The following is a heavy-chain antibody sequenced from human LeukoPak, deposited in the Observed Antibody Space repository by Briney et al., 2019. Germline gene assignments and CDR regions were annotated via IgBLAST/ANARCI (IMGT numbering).Heavy chain of an antibody. V-gene: IGHV3-23*01. CDR1: GFSFSSYA. CDR2: IDASGGAT. Sequence: GESLRLSCAASGFSFSSYAMYWVRQASGKGLEWVSSIDASGGATYYADSVKGRFTISRDNSKNTFYLQMNSLRAEDTAVYFCAKGSGSGWYGWFAPWGQGTLVTVSS. D-gene: IGHD6-19*01. CDR3: AKGSGSGWYGWFAP. J-gene: IGHJ5*02.